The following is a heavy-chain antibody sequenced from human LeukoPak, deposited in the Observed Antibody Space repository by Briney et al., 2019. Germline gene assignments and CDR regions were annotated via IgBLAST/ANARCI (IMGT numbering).Heavy chain of an antibody. CDR2: INWNGGRT. Sequence: GGSLRLSCAASGFKFDDYGMSWVRQAPGKGLEWVSGINWNGGRTGYADSVRGRFTISRDNAKNSLYLQMNSLRAEDTALYLCARGRYSSTWANFDYWGQGTLVTVSS. V-gene: IGHV3-20*01. J-gene: IGHJ4*02. CDR1: GFKFDDYG. CDR3: ARGRYSSTWANFDY. D-gene: IGHD6-13*01.